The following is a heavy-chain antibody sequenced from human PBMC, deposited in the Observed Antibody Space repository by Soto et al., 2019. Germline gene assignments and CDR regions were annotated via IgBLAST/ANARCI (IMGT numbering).Heavy chain of an antibody. D-gene: IGHD6-19*01. J-gene: IGHJ4*02. CDR1: GYTFTDCD. Sequence: ASVKVSCKPCGYTFTDCDINWVRQATGQGLEWMGWMNPNSGNTGYVQKFQGRVTMTRDTSIGTAYMELNSLTSEDTGVYYCARGRGSGWTSNCWGQGTLVTVSS. CDR3: ARGRGSGWTSNC. V-gene: IGHV1-8*01. CDR2: MNPNSGNT.